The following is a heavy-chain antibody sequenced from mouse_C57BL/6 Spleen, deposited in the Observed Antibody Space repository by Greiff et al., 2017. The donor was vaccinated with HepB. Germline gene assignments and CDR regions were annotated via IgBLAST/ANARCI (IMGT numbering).Heavy chain of an antibody. D-gene: IGHD1-1*01. J-gene: IGHJ3*01. CDR1: GYSITSGYD. CDR3: ARDDYYGFAY. Sequence: EVQLVESGPGMVKPSQSLSLTCTVTGYSITSGYDWHWIRHFPGNKLEWMGYISYSGSTNYNPSLKSRISITHDTSKNHFFLKLNSVTTEDTATYYCARDDYYGFAYWGQGTLVTVSA. V-gene: IGHV3-1*01. CDR2: ISYSGST.